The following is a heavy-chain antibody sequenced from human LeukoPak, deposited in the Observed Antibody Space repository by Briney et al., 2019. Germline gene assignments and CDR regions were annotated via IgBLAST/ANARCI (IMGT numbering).Heavy chain of an antibody. CDR1: GFMFSSNW. CDR3: ARVGSRYCSGANCYDGF. D-gene: IGHD2-15*01. CDR2: ISYDGNNQ. J-gene: IGHJ4*02. Sequence: GGSLRLSCAASGFMFSSNWMSWVRQAPGKGLEWVAFISYDGNNQYYADSVKGRFTISRDNSKNTLYLQMNNLRAEDTAIYYCARVGSRYCSGANCYDGFWGQGTLVSVSS. V-gene: IGHV3-30-3*01.